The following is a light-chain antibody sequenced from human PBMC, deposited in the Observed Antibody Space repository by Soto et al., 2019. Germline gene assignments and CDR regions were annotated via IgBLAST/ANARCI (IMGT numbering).Light chain of an antibody. CDR1: QSISSW. CDR2: KAS. V-gene: IGKV1-5*03. CDR3: QQYNSYQYT. J-gene: IGKJ2*01. Sequence: DIQMTQSPSTLSASVGDRVTITCRANQSISSWLAWYQQKPGRAPKLLIYKASSLEGGIPSRFSGSGSETEFTLTISSLQPEDFATYYCQQYNSYQYTFGQGTKLEIK.